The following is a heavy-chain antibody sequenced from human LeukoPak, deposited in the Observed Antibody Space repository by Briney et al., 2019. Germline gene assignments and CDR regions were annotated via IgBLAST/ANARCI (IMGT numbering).Heavy chain of an antibody. CDR2: IYYSGST. Sequence: SSETLSLTCTVSGGSISSYYWSWIRQPPGKGLEWIGYIYYSGSTNYNPSLKSRVTISVDTSKNQFSLKLSSVTAADTAVYYCARVKDTGMVRSPEQDAFDIWGQGTMVTVSS. V-gene: IGHV4-59*01. CDR1: GGSISSYY. CDR3: ARVKDTGMVRSPEQDAFDI. D-gene: IGHD5-18*01. J-gene: IGHJ3*02.